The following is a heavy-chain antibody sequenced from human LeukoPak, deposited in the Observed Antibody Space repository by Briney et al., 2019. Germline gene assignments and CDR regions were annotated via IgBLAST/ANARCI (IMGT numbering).Heavy chain of an antibody. J-gene: IGHJ4*02. CDR2: IYYSGST. V-gene: IGHV4-39*07. CDR3: ARDHLNDPGAFDY. D-gene: IGHD1-1*01. Sequence: PSETLSLTCTVSGGSISSSSYYWGWIRQPPGKGLEWIGSIYYSGSTYYNPSLKSRVTISVDTSKNQFSLKLSSVTAADTAVYYCARDHLNDPGAFDYWGQGTLVTVSS. CDR1: GGSISSSSYY.